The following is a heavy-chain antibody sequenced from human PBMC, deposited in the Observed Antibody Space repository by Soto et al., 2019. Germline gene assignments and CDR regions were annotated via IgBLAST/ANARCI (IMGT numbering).Heavy chain of an antibody. V-gene: IGHV3-30-3*01. J-gene: IGHJ6*02. D-gene: IGHD2-15*01. Sequence: QVQLVESGGGVVQPGRSLRLSCAASGFTFSSYAMHWVRQAPGKGLEWVAVISYDGSNKYYADSVKGRFTISRDNSKNTLYLQMNSLRAEDTAVYYCARVFPGERYCSGGSCYYYYYGMDVWGQGTTVTVSS. CDR3: ARVFPGERYCSGGSCYYYYYGMDV. CDR2: ISYDGSNK. CDR1: GFTFSSYA.